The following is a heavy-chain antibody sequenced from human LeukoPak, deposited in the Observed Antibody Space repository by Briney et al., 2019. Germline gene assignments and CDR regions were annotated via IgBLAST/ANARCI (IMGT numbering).Heavy chain of an antibody. D-gene: IGHD1-14*01. CDR3: ARDRKDYYYYYMDV. Sequence: GGSLRLSCAASGFTFSSYWMSWVRQAPGKGLEWVANIKQDGSEKYYVDSVKGRFTISRDNAKNSLYLQMNSLRAEDTAVHYCARDRKDYYYYYMDVWGKGTTVTVSS. CDR2: IKQDGSEK. CDR1: GFTFSSYW. V-gene: IGHV3-7*01. J-gene: IGHJ6*03.